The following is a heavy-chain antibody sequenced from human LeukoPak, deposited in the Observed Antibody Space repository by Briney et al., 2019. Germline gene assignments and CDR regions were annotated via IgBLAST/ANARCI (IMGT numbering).Heavy chain of an antibody. D-gene: IGHD5-18*01. CDR3: AKRVAASSGANDY. J-gene: IGHJ4*02. CDR2: ISATGAST. Sequence: GGSLRLSCAASGFTFSSYAMTWVRQAPGKGLEWVSAISATGASTYYADSVKGRFTISRDNSKDTLFLQMNSLRAEATAVYYCAKRVAASSGANDYWGQGTLVTVSS. CDR1: GFTFSSYA. V-gene: IGHV3-23*01.